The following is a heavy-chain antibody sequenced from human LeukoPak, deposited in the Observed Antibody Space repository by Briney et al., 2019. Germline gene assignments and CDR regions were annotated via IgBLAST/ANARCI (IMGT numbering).Heavy chain of an antibody. CDR2: IFNVWST. D-gene: IGHD6-13*01. CDR3: ARSPPFSSSWYGARFDC. CDR1: GDSITSVGYY. J-gene: IGHJ4*02. Sequence: SETLSLTCSVSGDSITSVGYYWSWIRQYPGKGLEWIGYIFNVWSTNYNPSPESRAIISMDTSKNHFSLNLSSVTAADTALYYCARSPPFSSSWYGARFDCWGQGILVTVSS. V-gene: IGHV4-31*03.